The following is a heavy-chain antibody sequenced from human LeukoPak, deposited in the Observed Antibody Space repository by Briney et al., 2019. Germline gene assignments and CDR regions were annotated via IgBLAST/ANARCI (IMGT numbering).Heavy chain of an antibody. Sequence: GASVKVSCKASGYTFTSYYMHWVRQAPGQGLEWMGIINPSGGSTSYAQKFQGRVTMTRDMSTSTVYMELSSLRSEDTAVYYCARIPLRNEAGLPHWGQGTLVTVSS. CDR1: GYTFTSYY. V-gene: IGHV1-46*01. CDR2: INPSGGST. CDR3: ARIPLRNEAGLPH. D-gene: IGHD6-19*01. J-gene: IGHJ4*02.